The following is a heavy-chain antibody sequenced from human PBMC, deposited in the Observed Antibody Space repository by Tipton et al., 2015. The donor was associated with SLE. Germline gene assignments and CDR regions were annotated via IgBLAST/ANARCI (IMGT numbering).Heavy chain of an antibody. D-gene: IGHD3-3*01. J-gene: IGHJ4*01. CDR1: GGSISSSSHY. V-gene: IGHV4-39*07. Sequence: GLVKPSETLSLSCSVSGGSISSSSHYWVWIRQPPGKGLEWIATVYQSGTTYYNPSLQSRVTISLDTSKSHFSLNLNAVTAADTAVYSCARQDTWRGYPSHFDYWGHGILVTVSS. CDR2: VYQSGTT. CDR3: ARQDTWRGYPSHFDY.